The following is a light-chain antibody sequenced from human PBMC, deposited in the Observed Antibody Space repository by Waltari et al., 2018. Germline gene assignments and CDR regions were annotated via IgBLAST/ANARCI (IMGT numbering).Light chain of an antibody. Sequence: EIVMTQSPATLSVSPGERATLSCRASQRATCNLAWYQQKPGPAPRPLSYGASTRATGIAARFSGRWSGAEFTLTISSLQSEDVAVYYCQHYNNWPRLTFGGGTKVEIK. CDR1: QRATCN. CDR2: GAS. V-gene: IGKV3-15*01. CDR3: QHYNNWPRLT. J-gene: IGKJ4*01.